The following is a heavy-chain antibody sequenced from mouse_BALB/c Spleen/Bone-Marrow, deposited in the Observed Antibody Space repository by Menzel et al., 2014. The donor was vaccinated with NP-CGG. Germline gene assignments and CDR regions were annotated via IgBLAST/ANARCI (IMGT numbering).Heavy chain of an antibody. J-gene: IGHJ3*01. CDR1: GFSFSDHY. CDR2: ISDGGGHT. Sequence: EVKLVESGGRLVKPGGSLKLSCAASGFSFSDHYMYWVRQTPGKRLEWVATISDGGGHTYYSDSVKGRFTISRDNAKNNLYLQMSSLKSEDTAMYHCARDGDYRYAWFSYWGQGTPVTVSA. V-gene: IGHV5-4*02. CDR3: ARDGDYRYAWFSY. D-gene: IGHD2-14*01.